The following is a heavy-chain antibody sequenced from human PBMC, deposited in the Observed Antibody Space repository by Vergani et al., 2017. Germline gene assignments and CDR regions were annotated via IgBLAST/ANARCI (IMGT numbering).Heavy chain of an antibody. V-gene: IGHV4-38-2*01. CDR2: SYHSGKT. D-gene: IGHD1-26*01. J-gene: IGHJ3*02. CDR3: ASGKIESDAFDI. CDR1: GYSISSGYY. Sequence: QVQLQESGPGLVKPSETLSLTCAVSGYSISSGYYWGWIRQPPGKGLEWIGTSYHSGKTYYNPSLKSRVTISVDTSKNQFSLKLSSVTAADTAVYYCASGKIESDAFDIWGQGTMVTVSS.